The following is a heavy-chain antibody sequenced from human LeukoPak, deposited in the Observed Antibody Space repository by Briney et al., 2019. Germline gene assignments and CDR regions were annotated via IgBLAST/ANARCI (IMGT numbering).Heavy chain of an antibody. J-gene: IGHJ6*02. CDR3: TTTPVYYYGMDV. CDR2: ISGSGGST. V-gene: IGHV3-23*01. D-gene: IGHD1-14*01. Sequence: AGGSLRLSCAASGFTFSSYAMSWVRQAPGKGLEWVSAISGSGGSTYYADSVKGRFTISRDNSKNTLYLQMNSLRAEDTAVYYCTTTPVYYYGMDVWGQGTTVTVSS. CDR1: GFTFSSYA.